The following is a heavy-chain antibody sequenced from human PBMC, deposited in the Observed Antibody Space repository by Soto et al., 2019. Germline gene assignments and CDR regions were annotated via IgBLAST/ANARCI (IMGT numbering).Heavy chain of an antibody. V-gene: IGHV1-3*01. CDR2: INAGNGNT. D-gene: IGHD2-15*01. CDR1: GYTYTSYA. J-gene: IGHJ4*02. Sequence: ASVQVSCKASGYTYTSYAMHWVRQAPGQRLEWMGWINAGNGNTKYSQKFQGRVTITRDTSASTAYMELSSLRSEDTAVYYCARDRCSGGSCYRPSGDYWGQGTLVTVSS. CDR3: ARDRCSGGSCYRPSGDY.